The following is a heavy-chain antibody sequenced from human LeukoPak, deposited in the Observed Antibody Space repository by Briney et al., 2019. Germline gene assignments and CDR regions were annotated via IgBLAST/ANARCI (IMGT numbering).Heavy chain of an antibody. CDR1: GYTFTSYG. Sequence: ASVKVSCKASGYTFTSYGINWVRQVPGQGLEWMGRISGDSGDTKYAQKFQDRVTMNTDTSTSTVYMELRSLRSDDTAVYYCARDLKMGYSSGRYSWGTGSSNDYWGQGTLVTVSS. D-gene: IGHD6-19*01. CDR3: ARDLKMGYSSGRYSWGTGSSNDY. CDR2: ISGDSGDT. J-gene: IGHJ4*02. V-gene: IGHV1-18*01.